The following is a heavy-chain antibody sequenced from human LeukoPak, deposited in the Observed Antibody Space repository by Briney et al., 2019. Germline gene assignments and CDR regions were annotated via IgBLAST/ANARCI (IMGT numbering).Heavy chain of an antibody. CDR1: GGSFSGYY. Sequence: SETLSLTCAVYGGSFSGYYWSWIRQPPGKGLEWIGEINHSGSTNYNPSLKSRVTISVDTSKNQFSLKLSSVTAADTAVNYCARGSRIRVRGVSNWFDPWGQGTLVTVSS. V-gene: IGHV4-34*01. J-gene: IGHJ5*02. CDR3: ARGSRIRVRGVSNWFDP. D-gene: IGHD3-10*01. CDR2: INHSGST.